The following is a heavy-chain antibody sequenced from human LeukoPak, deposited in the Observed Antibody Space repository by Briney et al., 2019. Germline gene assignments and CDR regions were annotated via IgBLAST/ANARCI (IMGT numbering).Heavy chain of an antibody. CDR1: GYSFSNFW. CDR2: IYPGDSDT. J-gene: IGHJ4*02. Sequence: SGESLKISCKGSGYSFSNFWIAWVRQMPGKGREWMGIIYPGDSDTRYSPSFQGQVTISADKSISTAYLQWSSLKASDTATYYCARRGHCIDDVCFGFDYWGQGTLVTVSS. CDR3: ARRGHCIDDVCFGFDY. V-gene: IGHV5-51*01. D-gene: IGHD2-8*01.